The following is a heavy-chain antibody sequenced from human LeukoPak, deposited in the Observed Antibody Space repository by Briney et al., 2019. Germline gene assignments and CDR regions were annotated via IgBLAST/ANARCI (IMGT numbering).Heavy chain of an antibody. Sequence: GGSLRLSCAASGFTVSNAWMHWVRQAPGKGLEWVGRIKSKTDGGATDYAAPVKGRFTISRDDSKNTLYLQMNSLKTEDTAVYYCTTAGIAVTGFDYWGQGTLVTVSS. CDR1: GFTVSNAW. V-gene: IGHV3-15*07. CDR2: IKSKTDGGAT. CDR3: TTAGIAVTGFDY. J-gene: IGHJ4*02. D-gene: IGHD6-19*01.